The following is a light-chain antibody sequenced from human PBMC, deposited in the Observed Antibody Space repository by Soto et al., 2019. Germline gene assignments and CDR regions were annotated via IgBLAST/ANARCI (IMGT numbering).Light chain of an antibody. V-gene: IGKV3-15*01. CDR2: GAS. CDR1: QSVSSN. CDR3: QQYHKWPLT. Sequence: EIVMTQSPATLSVSPGERAILSCRASQSVSSNLAGYQQKPGQAPRLLIYGASTRATGIPARFSGSGYGTEFILTISSLQSEDFAVYYCQQYHKWPLTFGGGTKVDIK. J-gene: IGKJ4*01.